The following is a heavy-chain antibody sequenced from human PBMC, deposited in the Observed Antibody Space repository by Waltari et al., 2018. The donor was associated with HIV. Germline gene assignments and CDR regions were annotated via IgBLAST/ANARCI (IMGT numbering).Heavy chain of an antibody. CDR3: ARHLVTYYYYGMDV. CDR2: IYYSAST. J-gene: IGHJ6*02. Sequence: QLQLQESGPGLVKPSETLSLTCTVSGGSISSSSYYWGWIRQPPGKGLEWIGSIYYSASTYHNPALKSRVTRSVDTSKNQFSLKLSSVTAADTAVYYCARHLVTYYYYGMDVWGQGTTVTVSS. V-gene: IGHV4-39*01. CDR1: GGSISSSSYY. D-gene: IGHD5-18*01.